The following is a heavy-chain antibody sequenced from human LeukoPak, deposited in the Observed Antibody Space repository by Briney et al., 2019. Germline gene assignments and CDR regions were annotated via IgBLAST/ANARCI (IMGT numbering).Heavy chain of an antibody. CDR2: IIPIFGTA. V-gene: IGHV1-69*13. Sequence: SVKVSCKASGYTFTSYGISWVRQAPGQGLEWMGGIIPIFGTANYAQKFQGRVTITADESTSTAYMELSSLRSEDTAVYYCATGLRWYPGYFDYWGQGTLVTVSS. CDR3: ATGLRWYPGYFDY. CDR1: GYTFTSYG. J-gene: IGHJ4*02. D-gene: IGHD4-23*01.